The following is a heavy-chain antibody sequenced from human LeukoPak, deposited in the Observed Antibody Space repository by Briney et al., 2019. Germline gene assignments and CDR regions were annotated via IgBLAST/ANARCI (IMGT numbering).Heavy chain of an antibody. CDR3: ARDEGSGWSYY. J-gene: IGHJ4*02. CDR1: GPSFSSYY. Sequence: PSPTLSPTYAVDGPSFSSYYWSWIRQPPGKGLEWIGEINHSGSTNYNPSLKRRVTISVDTSKNQFSLKLSSVTAADTAVYYCARDEGSGWSYYWGQGTLVTVSS. CDR2: INHSGST. D-gene: IGHD6-19*01. V-gene: IGHV4-34*01.